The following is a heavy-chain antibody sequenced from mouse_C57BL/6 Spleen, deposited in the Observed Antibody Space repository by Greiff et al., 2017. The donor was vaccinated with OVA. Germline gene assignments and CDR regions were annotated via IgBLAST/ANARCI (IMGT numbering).Heavy chain of an antibody. CDR1: GFSLTIYG. CDR2: IWSGGST. D-gene: IGHD1-1*01. V-gene: IGHV2-2*01. Sequence: VQRVESGPGLVQPSQSLSITCTVSGFSLTIYGVHWVRQSPGKGLEWLGVIWSGGSTDYNAAFISRLSISKDNSKSQVFFKMNSLQADDTAIYYCARKGGFTYWYFDVWGTGTTVTVSS. CDR3: ARKGGFTYWYFDV. J-gene: IGHJ1*03.